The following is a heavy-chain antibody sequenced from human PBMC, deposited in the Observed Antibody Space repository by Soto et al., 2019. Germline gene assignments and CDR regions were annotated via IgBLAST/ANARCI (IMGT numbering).Heavy chain of an antibody. Sequence: GGSLRLSCAASGFTFSSYSMNWVRQAPGKGLEWVSSISSSSSYIYYADSVKGRFTISRDNAKNSLYLQMNSLRAEDTAVYYCARDLGDGYNRPWGQGTLVTVSS. CDR1: GFTFSSYS. D-gene: IGHD5-12*01. J-gene: IGHJ5*02. CDR2: ISSSSSYI. CDR3: ARDLGDGYNRP. V-gene: IGHV3-21*01.